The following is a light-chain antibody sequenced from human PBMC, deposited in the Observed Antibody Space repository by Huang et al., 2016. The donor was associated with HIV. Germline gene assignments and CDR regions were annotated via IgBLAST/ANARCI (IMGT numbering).Light chain of an antibody. V-gene: IGKV3-11*01. CDR2: DAS. CDR1: QSVSSY. J-gene: IGKJ5*01. CDR3: QQRSNWPPN. Sequence: EIVLTQSPATLSLSPGERATLSCRASQSVSSYLAWYQQKPGQAPRLLIYDASNRATGIQARFSGSGSGTDFTLTISSLEPEDFAVYYCQQRSNWPPNFGQGTRLEIK.